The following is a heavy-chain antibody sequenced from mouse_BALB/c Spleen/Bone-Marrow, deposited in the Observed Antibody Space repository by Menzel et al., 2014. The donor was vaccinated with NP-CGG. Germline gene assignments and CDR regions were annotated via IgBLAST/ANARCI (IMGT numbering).Heavy chain of an antibody. CDR2: ISYDGSN. J-gene: IGHJ3*01. CDR3: AREGELG. CDR1: GYSITSGYY. V-gene: IGHV3-6*02. Sequence: EVQLQQSGPGLVKPSQSLSLTCSVTGYSITSGYYWNWIRQFPGNKLEWMGYISYDGSNNYNPSLKNRISITRDTSKNQFFLRLNSVTTEDTATYYCAREGELGWDQGTLVTVSA. D-gene: IGHD4-1*01.